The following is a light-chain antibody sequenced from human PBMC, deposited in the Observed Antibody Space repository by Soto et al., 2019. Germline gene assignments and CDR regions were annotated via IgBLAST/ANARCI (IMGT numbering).Light chain of an antibody. CDR1: QSVTSSY. J-gene: IGKJ1*01. CDR2: GAS. V-gene: IGKV3-20*01. CDR3: QQYGSSPRA. Sequence: ESVLTQSPGTLSLSPGERATLSCRASQSVTSSYLAWYQQKPGQAPRLLIYGASSRATGIPDRFSGSGSGKDFTLTISRLEPEDFSVYYCQQYGSSPRAFGQGTKVEIK.